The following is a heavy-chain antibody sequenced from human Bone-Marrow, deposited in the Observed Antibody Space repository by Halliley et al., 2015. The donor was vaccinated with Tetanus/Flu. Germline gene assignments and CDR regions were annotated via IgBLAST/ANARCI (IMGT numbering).Heavy chain of an antibody. J-gene: IGHJ6*02. V-gene: IGHV3-23*01. CDR3: AKANLDSRGGSGSHYRHSLGPAG. Sequence: SLRLSCAASGFTYVNYAMNWVRQAPGKGLEWVAGLSGSGEATHYADSVKGRSTISSDNSQNTLSLQMNSLRAEDTAGYYCAKANLDSRGGSGSHYRHSLGPAGRGQRATGPLTS. CDR2: LSGSGEAT. CDR1: GFTYVNYA. D-gene: IGHD2-15*01.